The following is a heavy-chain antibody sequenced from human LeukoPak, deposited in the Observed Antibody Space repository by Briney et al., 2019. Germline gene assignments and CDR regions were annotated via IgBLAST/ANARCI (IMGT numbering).Heavy chain of an antibody. J-gene: IGHJ4*02. CDR2: IHYTGSA. CDR3: ARFDCFGASCHFDH. V-gene: IGHV4-59*08. CDR1: SGFIGNYY. Sequence: SETLSLTCTASSGFIGNYYWSWVRQPPGKVLECIAYIHYTGSAGYNPSLKSRVTISVDTSKNQFSLKLRSVTAADTAVYYCARFDCFGASCHFDHWGQGTLVPVSS. D-gene: IGHD2-2*01.